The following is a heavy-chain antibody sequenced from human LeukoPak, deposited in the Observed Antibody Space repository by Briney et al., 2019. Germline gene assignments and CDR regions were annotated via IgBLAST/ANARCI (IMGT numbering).Heavy chain of an antibody. CDR1: GGSISSGGYY. Sequence: SETLSLTCTVSGGSISSGGYYWSWIRQHPGKGLEWIGYIYYSGSTYYNPSLKSRVTISVDRSKNQFSLKLSSVTAADTAVYYCARGNGRTYYDFWSGYYGWFDPWGQGTLVTVSS. CDR2: IYYSGST. V-gene: IGHV4-31*03. CDR3: ARGNGRTYYDFWSGYYGWFDP. D-gene: IGHD3-3*01. J-gene: IGHJ5*02.